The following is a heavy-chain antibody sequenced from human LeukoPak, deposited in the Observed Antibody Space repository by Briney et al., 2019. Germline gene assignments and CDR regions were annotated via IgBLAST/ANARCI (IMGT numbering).Heavy chain of an antibody. Sequence: ASVKVSCKASGHTFTSYGISWVRQAPGQGLEWMGWISAYNGNTNYAQKLQGRVTMTTDTSTSTAYMELRSLRSDDTAVYYCARVGVDMVRGVNAFDIWGQGTMVTVSS. CDR3: ARVGVDMVRGVNAFDI. J-gene: IGHJ3*02. CDR1: GHTFTSYG. CDR2: ISAYNGNT. D-gene: IGHD3-10*01. V-gene: IGHV1-18*01.